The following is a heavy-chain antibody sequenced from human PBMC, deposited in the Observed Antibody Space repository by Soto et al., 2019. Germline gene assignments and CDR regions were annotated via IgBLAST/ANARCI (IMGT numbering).Heavy chain of an antibody. J-gene: IGHJ2*01. CDR3: ASGGSLYWCFDL. CDR1: GYTFTSYA. V-gene: IGHV1-3*01. Sequence: QVQLVQSGAEVKKPGASVKVSCKASGYTFTSYAMHWVRQAPGQRLEWMGWINAGNGNTKYSQKFQGRVTITRDTSVSSACMELSCLRSEDTAVYYCASGGSLYWCFDLWGRGNLVTVSS. D-gene: IGHD1-26*01. CDR2: INAGNGNT.